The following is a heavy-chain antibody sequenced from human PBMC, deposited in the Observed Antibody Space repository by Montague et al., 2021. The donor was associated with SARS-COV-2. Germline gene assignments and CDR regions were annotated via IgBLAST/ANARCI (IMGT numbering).Heavy chain of an antibody. CDR1: GYSISGGYY. CDR3: ARERRYCSGVSCYSGGFDP. V-gene: IGHV4-38-2*02. J-gene: IGHJ5*02. CDR2: IYHSGST. Sequence: SETLSLTCTVSGYSISGGYYWGWIRQPPGKGLECIGSIYHSGSTYYNSSLKSRVTISVDTSKNQFSLMLCTVTAADTAVYYCARERRYCSGVSCYSGGFDPWGQGTLVTVSS. D-gene: IGHD2-15*01.